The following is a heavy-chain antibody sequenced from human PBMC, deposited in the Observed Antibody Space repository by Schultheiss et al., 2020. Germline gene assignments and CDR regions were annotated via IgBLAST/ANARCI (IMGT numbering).Heavy chain of an antibody. Sequence: GGSLRLSCAASGFTFSSYGMHWVRQAPGKGLEWVSSISSSSSYIYYADSVKGRFTISRDNAKNSVYLHMNSLRAEDTALYYCVREKGCESFGGSGCRNWLDPWGREPWSPSPQ. J-gene: IGHJ5*02. CDR1: GFTFSSYG. D-gene: IGHD6-25*01. CDR3: VREKGCESFGGSGCRNWLDP. CDR2: ISSSSSYI. V-gene: IGHV3-21*01.